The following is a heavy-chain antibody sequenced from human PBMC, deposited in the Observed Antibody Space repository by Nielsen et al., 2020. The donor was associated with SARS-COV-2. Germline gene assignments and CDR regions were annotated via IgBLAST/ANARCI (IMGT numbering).Heavy chain of an antibody. V-gene: IGHV4-30-4*01. Sequence: LRLSCTVSGGSISSGDYYWSWIRQPPGKGLEWIGYIYYSGSTYYNPSLKSRVTISVDTSKNQFSLKLSSVTAADTAVYYCARDPGYDIFDDAFDIWGQGTMVTAS. D-gene: IGHD3-9*01. CDR3: ARDPGYDIFDDAFDI. J-gene: IGHJ3*02. CDR1: GGSISSGDYY. CDR2: IYYSGST.